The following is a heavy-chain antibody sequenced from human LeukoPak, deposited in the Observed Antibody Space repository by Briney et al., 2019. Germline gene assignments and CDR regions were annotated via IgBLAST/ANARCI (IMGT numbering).Heavy chain of an antibody. Sequence: GESLKISCQGSGVRFAAYCIGWVRQMPGKGLEWMGIIYPGASETKYSSSFQGQVTISADKSINTAYLQWSSLKASDTAMYYCASTTYNSGTKYYFDYWGQGTLVTVSS. CDR3: ASTTYNSGTKYYFDY. D-gene: IGHD1-20*01. CDR2: IYPGASET. J-gene: IGHJ4*02. CDR1: GVRFAAYC. V-gene: IGHV5-51*01.